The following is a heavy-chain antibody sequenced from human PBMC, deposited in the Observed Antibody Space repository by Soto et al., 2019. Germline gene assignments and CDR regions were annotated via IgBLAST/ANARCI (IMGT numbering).Heavy chain of an antibody. CDR2: IHDSGSA. J-gene: IGHJ5*02. V-gene: IGHV4-30-4*01. CDR3: VRGGNDISGYFYRVLAS. D-gene: IGHD3-22*01. Sequence: SETLSLTCSVSGDSVSSGDYFWGWIRQPPGKGLEWIGYIHDSGSAYYNPSLNSPVSISVDTSKTLLSLEMTSVTAADTAMYYCVRGGNDISGYFYRVLASWGQGIQVTVSS. CDR1: GDSVSSGDYF.